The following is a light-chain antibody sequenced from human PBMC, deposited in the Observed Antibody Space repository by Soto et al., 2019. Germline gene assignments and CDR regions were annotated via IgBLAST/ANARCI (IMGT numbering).Light chain of an antibody. V-gene: IGLV1-44*01. J-gene: IGLJ1*01. CDR1: TSNIESHP. CDR2: TNN. Sequence: QSVLTQPPSASGTPGQRITISCSGSTSNIESHPVNWFQQVPGAAPKLLIKTNNQRPSGVPDRFSGSKSGASASLAISGLQSEDEADYYCCSYADRFVFGTGTKLTVL. CDR3: CSYADRFV.